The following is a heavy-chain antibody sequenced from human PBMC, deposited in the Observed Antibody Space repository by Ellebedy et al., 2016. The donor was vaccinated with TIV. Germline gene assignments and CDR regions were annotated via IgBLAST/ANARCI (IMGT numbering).Heavy chain of an antibody. V-gene: IGHV1-69*13. CDR2: IVPIFAKS. CDR1: GVTFSTNA. D-gene: IGHD3-10*01. J-gene: IGHJ4*02. CDR3: AREGISGIFEH. Sequence: AASVKVSCKVSGVTFSTNAISWLRQAPGQGLEWMGAIVPIFAKSNHAQSFQGRVSITADESTNTAYMELSSLRSQDAALYFCAREGISGIFEHWGQGSLVTVSS.